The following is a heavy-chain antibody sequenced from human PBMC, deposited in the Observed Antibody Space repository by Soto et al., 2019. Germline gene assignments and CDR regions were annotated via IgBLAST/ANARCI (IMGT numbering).Heavy chain of an antibody. V-gene: IGHV1-18*01. CDR1: GYTFTTYG. J-gene: IGHJ4*02. CDR2: ISTYSGVT. D-gene: IGHD3-22*01. CDR3: ARGALGYDSRGYYFDY. Sequence: ASVKVSCKASGYTFTTYGIAWVRQAPGQGFERMGWISTYSGVTKYAEKFEGRVTMTTDTSTSTADMELETLTSDDTAVYFCARGALGYDSRGYYFDYWGQGTLVTVS.